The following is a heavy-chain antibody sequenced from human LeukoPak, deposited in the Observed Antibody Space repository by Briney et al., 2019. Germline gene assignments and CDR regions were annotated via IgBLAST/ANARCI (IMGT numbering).Heavy chain of an antibody. J-gene: IGHJ4*02. CDR1: GYTFSSYA. CDR2: IIPIFGTA. V-gene: IGHV1-69*13. CDR3: ASGGATYYDFWSGYFSFDY. D-gene: IGHD3-3*01. Sequence: SVKVSCKASGYTFSSYAISWVRQAPGQGLEWTGGIIPIFGTANYAQKFQGRVTITADESTSTAYMELSSLRSEDTAVYYCASGGATYYDFWSGYFSFDYWGQGTLVTVSS.